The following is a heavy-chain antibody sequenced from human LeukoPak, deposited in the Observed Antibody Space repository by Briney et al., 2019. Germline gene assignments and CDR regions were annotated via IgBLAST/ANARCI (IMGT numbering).Heavy chain of an antibody. CDR1: DGSISNHY. J-gene: IGHJ6*02. CDR3: AKDIYGSGSYYGNGLDV. CDR2: INYSGST. D-gene: IGHD3-10*01. V-gene: IGHV4-59*11. Sequence: PSETLSLTCTVSDGSISNHYWSWVRQHPGKGLEWIGNINYSGSTKYNPSLKSRVVMSVDTSKNQFSLKLSSVTAADTAVYYCAKDIYGSGSYYGNGLDVWGRGTTVTVSS.